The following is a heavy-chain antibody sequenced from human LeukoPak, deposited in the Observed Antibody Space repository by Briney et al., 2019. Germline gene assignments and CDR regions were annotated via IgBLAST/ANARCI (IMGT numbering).Heavy chain of an antibody. D-gene: IGHD3-22*01. CDR3: AKDHYYDSSGSFDY. CDR1: GFTFDDYA. V-gene: IGHV3-9*01. Sequence: PGRSLRLSCAASGFTFDDYAMHWVRQAPGKGLEWVSGISWNSGSIGYADSVKGRFTISRDNAKNSLYLQMNSLRAEDTALYYCAKDHYYDSSGSFDYWGQGTLVTVSS. CDR2: ISWNSGSI. J-gene: IGHJ4*02.